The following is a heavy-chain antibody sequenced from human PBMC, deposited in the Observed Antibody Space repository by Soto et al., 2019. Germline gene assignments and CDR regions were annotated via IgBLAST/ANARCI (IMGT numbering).Heavy chain of an antibody. CDR3: ARSRITMIVVAPGAFDI. Sequence: PGGSLRLSCAASGFTFSSYSMNWVRQAPGKGLEWVSSISSSSSYIYYADSVKGRFTISRDNAKNSLYLQMDSLRAEDTAVYYCARSRITMIVVAPGAFDIWGHGTMVTVSS. D-gene: IGHD3-22*01. J-gene: IGHJ3*02. CDR1: GFTFSSYS. V-gene: IGHV3-21*01. CDR2: ISSSSSYI.